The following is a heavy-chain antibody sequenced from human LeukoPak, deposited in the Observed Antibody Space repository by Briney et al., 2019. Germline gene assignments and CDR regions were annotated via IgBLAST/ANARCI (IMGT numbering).Heavy chain of an antibody. CDR2: IKHDGSEK. V-gene: IGHV3-7*01. D-gene: IGHD3-3*01. J-gene: IGHJ4*02. CDR3: ATDRGWRTSGYYLYYFEY. CDR1: GFTFSSYS. Sequence: GALRLSCAASGFTFSSYSMNWVRQAPGKGLEWVASIKHDGSEKYYVDSVRGRFTISRDNTKNLLYLQMSSLRAEDTAVYYCATDRGWRTSGYYLYYFEYWGQGTLVTFSS.